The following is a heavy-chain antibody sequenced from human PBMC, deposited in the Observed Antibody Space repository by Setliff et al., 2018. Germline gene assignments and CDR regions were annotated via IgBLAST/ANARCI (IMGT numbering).Heavy chain of an antibody. D-gene: IGHD6-19*01. CDR1: GFTFSSYA. CDR2: ISGSGVST. V-gene: IGHV3-23*01. J-gene: IGHJ5*02. Sequence: GGSLRLSCAASGFTFSSYAMSWVRQAPGKGLEWVSAISGSGVSTYYADSVKGRFTISRDNSKNTLYLQMNSLRAEDTAVYYCARRSGWPNWFDPWGQGTLVTVSS. CDR3: ARRSGWPNWFDP.